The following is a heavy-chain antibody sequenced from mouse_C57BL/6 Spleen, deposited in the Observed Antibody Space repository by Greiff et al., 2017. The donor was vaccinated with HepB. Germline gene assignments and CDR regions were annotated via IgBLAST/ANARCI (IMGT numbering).Heavy chain of an antibody. D-gene: IGHD1-1*01. CDR2: ISYDGSN. V-gene: IGHV3-6*01. Sequence: EVKLVESGPGLVKPSQSLSLTCSVTGYSITSGYYWNWIRQFPGNKLEWMGYISYDGSNNYNPSLKNRISITRDTSKNQFFLKLNSVTTEDTATYYCARDTYYYGSLYYFDYWGQGTTLTVSS. J-gene: IGHJ2*01. CDR3: ARDTYYYGSLYYFDY. CDR1: GYSITSGYY.